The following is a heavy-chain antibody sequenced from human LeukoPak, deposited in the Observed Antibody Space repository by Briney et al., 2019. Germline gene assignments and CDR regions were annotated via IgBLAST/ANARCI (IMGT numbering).Heavy chain of an antibody. J-gene: IGHJ4*02. D-gene: IGHD6-19*01. V-gene: IGHV1-2*02. Sequence: ASVKVSCKASGYTFTGYYMHWVRQAPGQGLEWMGWINPNSGDTIYAQNFQGRVTMTRDTSISTAYMELNRLRSDDTAVYYCARVVAGTPRWHYWGQGTLVIVSS. CDR2: INPNSGDT. CDR1: GYTFTGYY. CDR3: ARVVAGTPRWHY.